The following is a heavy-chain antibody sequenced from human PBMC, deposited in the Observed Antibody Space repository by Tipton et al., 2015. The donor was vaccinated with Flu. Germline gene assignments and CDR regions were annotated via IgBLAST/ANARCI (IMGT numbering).Heavy chain of an antibody. CDR2: ISGRGDRT. CDR3: VPTPAAVADDPGYYYGMEV. Sequence: SLRLSCATSVITLSTFAMSWVRQAPGKGLECVSIISGRGDRTYIADSVKGRFAISRDNSKDIVYLHMNRLRADDTAAYFCVPTPAAVADDPGYYYGMEVRGQGTPVTVSS. D-gene: IGHD6-19*01. CDR1: VITLSTFA. V-gene: IGHV3-23*01. J-gene: IGHJ6*02.